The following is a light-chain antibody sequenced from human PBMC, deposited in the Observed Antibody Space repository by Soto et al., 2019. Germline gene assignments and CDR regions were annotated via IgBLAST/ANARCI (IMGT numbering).Light chain of an antibody. CDR2: AAS. Sequence: IQLTQSPSSLSASVGDRVTITCRASQGITSYLAWYQQKPGKAPKLLIYAASTLQSGVPSRFSGSGSGTDFTLTISSLQPEDFATHYCQQLHSYPITFGGGTKVDIK. CDR1: QGITSY. CDR3: QQLHSYPIT. V-gene: IGKV1-9*01. J-gene: IGKJ4*01.